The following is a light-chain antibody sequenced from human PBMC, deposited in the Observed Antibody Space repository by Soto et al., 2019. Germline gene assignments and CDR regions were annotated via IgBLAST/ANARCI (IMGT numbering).Light chain of an antibody. J-gene: IGKJ4*01. V-gene: IGKV1-27*01. CDR2: AAS. CDR3: QQYNKWPPLT. Sequence: PSSLSASVGDRVTITCRASQGISNYLAWYQQKPGKVPKLLIYAASTLQSGVPSRFSGSGSGTDFTLTISSLQSEDFAVYFCQQYNKWPPLTFGGGTKVDIK. CDR1: QGISNY.